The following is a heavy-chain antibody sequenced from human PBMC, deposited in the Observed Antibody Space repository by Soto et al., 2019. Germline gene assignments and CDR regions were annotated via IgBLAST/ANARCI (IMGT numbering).Heavy chain of an antibody. J-gene: IGHJ4*02. Sequence: QVQLVQSRAEVKKPGSSVKVSCKASGNTLSSYTFTWVRQAPGKGFELLGGIIPILGTTDYAQKFQGRVTITADESTTTVYMELSGLTSEDTAMYYCARGYQPMLPFDYWGQGTLVTVSS. CDR1: GNTLSSYT. D-gene: IGHD2-2*01. CDR3: ARGYQPMLPFDY. V-gene: IGHV1-69*01. CDR2: IIPILGTT.